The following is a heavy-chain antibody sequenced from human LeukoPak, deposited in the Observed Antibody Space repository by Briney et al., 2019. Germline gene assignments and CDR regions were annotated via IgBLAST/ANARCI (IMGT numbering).Heavy chain of an antibody. V-gene: IGHV3-48*01. CDR3: ARGGCSSTSCYYMDV. Sequence: GGPLRLSCAASGFTFSSHSMTWVRQAPGKGLEWVSYISGGSTTIYYADSVKGRFTISRDNAKNSLFLQMNSLRAEDTAVYYCARGGCSSTSCYYMDVWGEGTTVTVSS. D-gene: IGHD2-2*01. CDR2: ISGGSTTI. J-gene: IGHJ6*03. CDR1: GFTFSSHS.